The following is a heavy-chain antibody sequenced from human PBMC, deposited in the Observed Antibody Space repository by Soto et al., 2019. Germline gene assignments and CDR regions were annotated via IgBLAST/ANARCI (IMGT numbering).Heavy chain of an antibody. Sequence: ASVKVSCKVFGYTFSTYGLSWVRQAPGQGLEWMGWVSPYNGNTYYAPGLQGRVTMTTDTSTNTAYMSLRSLRSDDTAIYYCVRGAIMEAHSPYYYYGLDAWGQGTPVTVSS. D-gene: IGHD2-8*01. J-gene: IGHJ6*02. CDR1: GYTFSTYG. V-gene: IGHV1-18*01. CDR2: VSPYNGNT. CDR3: VRGAIMEAHSPYYYYGLDA.